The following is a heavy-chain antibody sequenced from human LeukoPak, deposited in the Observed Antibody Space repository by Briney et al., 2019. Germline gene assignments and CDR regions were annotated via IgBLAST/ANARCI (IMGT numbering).Heavy chain of an antibody. CDR3: ARAPIWSGLAPFDY. CDR2: IYHSGST. D-gene: IGHD3-3*01. CDR1: GGSISGGGYS. Sequence: PSETLSLTCAVSGGSISGGGYSWSWIRQPPGKGLEWIGYIYHSGSTYCNPSLKSRVTISVDRSKNQFSLKLSSVTAADTAVYYCARAPIWSGLAPFDYWGQGTLVTVSS. J-gene: IGHJ4*02. V-gene: IGHV4-30-2*01.